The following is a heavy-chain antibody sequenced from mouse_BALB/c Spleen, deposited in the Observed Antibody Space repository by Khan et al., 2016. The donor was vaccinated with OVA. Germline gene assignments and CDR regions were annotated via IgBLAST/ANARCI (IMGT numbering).Heavy chain of an antibody. CDR2: INPNNGDT. CDR1: GYSFTAYI. CDR3: TGSGYGGFAY. Sequence: VQLQQSGPDLVKPGASMRISCKASGYSFTAYIMNWVRRSHGKNLEWIGLINPNNGDTTYNQKFKGKATLTVDKSSSTAYMELLSLTSEDSAVFYCTGSGYGGFAYWGQGTLVTVSA. D-gene: IGHD1-1*02. V-gene: IGHV1-18*01. J-gene: IGHJ3*01.